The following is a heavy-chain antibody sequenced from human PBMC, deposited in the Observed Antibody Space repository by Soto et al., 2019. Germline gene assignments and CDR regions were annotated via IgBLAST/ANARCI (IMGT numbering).Heavy chain of an antibody. CDR1: GFTVSSNY. Sequence: VGPVRLSCPASGFTVSSNYMGWVRQAPGKGLEWVSVIYSGGLTFYADSVKGRFTISRDNSKNTLYLQMNSLRVDDTAVYYCARARTRIAAAADFDCWGQGTLVTVSS. D-gene: IGHD6-13*01. CDR2: IYSGGLT. V-gene: IGHV3-53*01. CDR3: ARARTRIAAAADFDC. J-gene: IGHJ4*02.